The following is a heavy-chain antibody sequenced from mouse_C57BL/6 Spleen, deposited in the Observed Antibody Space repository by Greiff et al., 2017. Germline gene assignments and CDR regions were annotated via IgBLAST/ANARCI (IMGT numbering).Heavy chain of an antibody. CDR1: GFTFSSYG. V-gene: IGHV5-6*01. Sequence: EVQLVESGGDLVKPGGSLKLSCAASGFTFSSYGMSWVRQTPDKRLEWVATISSGGSYTYYQDSVKGRITISKDNAKNTPYLQMSSLQSEDTAVYYCARHVLWIYYYGSSYVDDWGQGTTLTVSS. J-gene: IGHJ2*01. CDR3: ARHVLWIYYYGSSYVDD. D-gene: IGHD1-1*01. CDR2: ISSGGSYT.